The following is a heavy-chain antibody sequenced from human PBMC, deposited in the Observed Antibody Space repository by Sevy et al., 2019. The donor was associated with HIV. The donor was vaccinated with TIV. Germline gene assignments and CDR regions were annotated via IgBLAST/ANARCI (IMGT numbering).Heavy chain of an antibody. CDR3: ARRGGIYGDFDYY. J-gene: IGHJ4*02. CDR1: GFTFDDYT. Sequence: GGSLRLSCAASGFTFDDYTMHWVRQVPGKGLEWVSLISWDGSQKSYAVSVKGRFTISRDNSKDSLYLQMNSLRTEDTALYYCARRGGIYGDFDYYWGQGSLITVSS. CDR2: ISWDGSQK. V-gene: IGHV3-43*01. D-gene: IGHD4-17*01.